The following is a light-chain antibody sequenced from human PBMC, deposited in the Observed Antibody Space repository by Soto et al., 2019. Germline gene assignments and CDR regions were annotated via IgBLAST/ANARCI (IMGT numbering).Light chain of an antibody. CDR1: QSVSSN. CDR2: GAS. J-gene: IGKJ1*01. Sequence: EIVMTQSPATLSVYKGERATLSCRASQSVSSNLAWYQQKPGQAPRLLIYGASTRATGIPDRFSGSGSGTDFTLTISRLEPEDFAVYYCQQYGSSPWTFGQGTKVDIK. V-gene: IGKV3-20*01. CDR3: QQYGSSPWT.